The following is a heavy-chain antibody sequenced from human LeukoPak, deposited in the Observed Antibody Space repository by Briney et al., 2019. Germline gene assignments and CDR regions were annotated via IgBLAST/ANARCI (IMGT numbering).Heavy chain of an antibody. V-gene: IGHV1-18*01. CDR2: ISAYNGNT. J-gene: IGHJ6*03. CDR3: ARGWNFLNRRAVHYYYYMDV. Sequence: GASVKVSCKASGYTFTSYGISWVRQAPGQGLEWMGWISAYNGNTNYAQKLQGRVTMTRNTSISTAYMELSSLRSEDTAVYYCARGWNFLNRRAVHYYYYMDVWGKGTTVTVSS. D-gene: IGHD1-7*01. CDR1: GYTFTSYG.